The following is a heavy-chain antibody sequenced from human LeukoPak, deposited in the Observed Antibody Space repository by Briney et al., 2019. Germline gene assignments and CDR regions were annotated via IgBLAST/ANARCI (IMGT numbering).Heavy chain of an antibody. CDR2: IKQDGSEK. V-gene: IGHV3-7*01. CDR1: GFTFSSYW. D-gene: IGHD2-2*01. J-gene: IGHJ4*02. CDR3: ASDCSSTSCWIIDY. Sequence: PGGSLRLSCAASGFTFSSYWMSWVRQAPGKGLEWVANIKQDGSEKYYVDSVKGRFTISRDNAKNSLYLQMNSLRAEDTAVYYCASDCSSTSCWIIDYWGQGTLVTVSS.